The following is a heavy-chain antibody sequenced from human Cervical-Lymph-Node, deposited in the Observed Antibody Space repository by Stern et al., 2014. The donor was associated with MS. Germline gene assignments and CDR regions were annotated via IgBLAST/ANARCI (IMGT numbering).Heavy chain of an antibody. J-gene: IGHJ4*02. V-gene: IGHV3-74*02. CDR3: AGGRANYYYVDY. Sequence: VQLVPSGGGLVQPGGSLRLSCAASGFTFSSYWMFWVRQAPGKGLVWVSRIITDGSTTNYADSVKGRFTISRDNAKNTLYLQMNSLRAEDTAVYYCAGGRANYYYVDYWGQGTLVTVSS. CDR1: GFTFSSYW. D-gene: IGHD4/OR15-4a*01. CDR2: IITDGSTT.